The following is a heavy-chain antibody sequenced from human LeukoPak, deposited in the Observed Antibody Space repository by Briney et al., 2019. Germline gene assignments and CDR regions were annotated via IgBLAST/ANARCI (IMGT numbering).Heavy chain of an antibody. J-gene: IGHJ4*02. Sequence: PSETLSLTCTVSGGSITSSGYYWGWIRQPPGKGLEWIGSIYYSGSTYYNPSLKSRVTISVDTSKNQFSLKLSSLTAADTAVYYCARQHTRGAVVALVDCWGQGTLVTVSS. CDR3: ARQHTRGAVVALVDC. CDR1: GGSITSSGYY. CDR2: IYYSGST. V-gene: IGHV4-39*01. D-gene: IGHD3-22*01.